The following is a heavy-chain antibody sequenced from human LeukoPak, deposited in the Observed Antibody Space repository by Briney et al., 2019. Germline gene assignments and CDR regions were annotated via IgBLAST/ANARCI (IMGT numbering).Heavy chain of an antibody. J-gene: IGHJ4*02. V-gene: IGHV3-48*01. CDR1: GFTFSSYS. CDR3: AKGDSSGWYYFAS. CDR2: ISSSSRTI. D-gene: IGHD6-13*01. Sequence: GGSLRLSCAASGFTFSSYSMNWVRQAPGKGLEWVSYISSSSRTIFYAESVKGRFTISRDNAKNSLYLQMNSLRADDAAVYYCAKGDSSGWYYFASWGQGTLVTVSS.